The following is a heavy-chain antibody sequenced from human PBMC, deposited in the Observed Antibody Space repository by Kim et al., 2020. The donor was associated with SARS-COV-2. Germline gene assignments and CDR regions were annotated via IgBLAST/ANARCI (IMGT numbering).Heavy chain of an antibody. CDR3: AREGGSSWYYFDY. D-gene: IGHD6-13*01. J-gene: IGHJ4*02. V-gene: IGHV3-74*01. Sequence: YADSVKGRFTISRDNAKNTLYLQMHSLRAEDTAVYYCAREGGSSWYYFDYWGQGTLVTVSS.